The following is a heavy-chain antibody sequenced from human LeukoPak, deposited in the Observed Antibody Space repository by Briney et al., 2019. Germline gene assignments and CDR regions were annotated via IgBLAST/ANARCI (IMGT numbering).Heavy chain of an antibody. Sequence: PGGSLRLSCAASGFTFSSYIMNWVRQAPGKGLEWVSYISSSGSTIYYADSVKGRFTISRDNAKNSLYLQMNSLRAEDTAVYYCARIVRVGGDGYNSYFDYWGQGTLVTVSS. J-gene: IGHJ4*02. CDR1: GFTFSSYI. D-gene: IGHD5-24*01. V-gene: IGHV3-48*04. CDR3: ARIVRVGGDGYNSYFDY. CDR2: ISSSGSTI.